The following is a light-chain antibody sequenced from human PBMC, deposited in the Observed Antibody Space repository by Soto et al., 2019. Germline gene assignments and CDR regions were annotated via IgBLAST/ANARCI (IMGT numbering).Light chain of an antibody. CDR2: DVT. CDR3: SSHAGSSVV. CDR1: SSDVGGYNY. J-gene: IGLJ1*01. V-gene: IGLV2-11*01. Sequence: QSALTQPRSVSGSPGQSVTISCTGTSSDVGGYNYASWYQQHPGKAPKLMIYDVTTRPSGVPDRFSGSKSGNTASLTISGLQAEDEADYYCSSHAGSSVVFGTGTKGTVL.